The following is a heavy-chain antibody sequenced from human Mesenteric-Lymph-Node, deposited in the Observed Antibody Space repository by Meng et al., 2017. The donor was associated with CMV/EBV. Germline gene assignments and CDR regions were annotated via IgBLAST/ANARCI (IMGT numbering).Heavy chain of an antibody. V-gene: IGHV3-53*01. CDR2: VYSGGST. CDR1: GFTFSSYG. J-gene: IGHJ4*02. Sequence: GGSLRLSCAASGFTFSSYGMHWVRQAPGKGLEWVSVVYSGGSTYYADSVKGRFTISRDISKNTLYLEMNSLRVEDTAVYYCAREGHDNYFDYWGQGTLVTVSS. CDR3: AREGHDNYFDY.